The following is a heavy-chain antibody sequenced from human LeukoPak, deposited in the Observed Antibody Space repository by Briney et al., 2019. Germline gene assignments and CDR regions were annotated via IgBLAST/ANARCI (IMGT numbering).Heavy chain of an antibody. V-gene: IGHV3-23*01. CDR2: ISGSGGST. CDR1: GFTFSSYA. CDR3: AKRKDRLHAFDI. J-gene: IGHJ3*02. Sequence: GGSLRLSCAASGFTFSSYAMSWVRQAPGKGLEWVSAISGSGGSTYYADSVKGRFTISRDNSKNTLYLQMNSPRAEDTAVYYCAKRKDRLHAFDIWGQGTMVTVSS.